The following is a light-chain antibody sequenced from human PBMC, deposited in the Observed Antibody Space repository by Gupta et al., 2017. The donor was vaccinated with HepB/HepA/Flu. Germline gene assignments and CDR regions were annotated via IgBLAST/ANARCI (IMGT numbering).Light chain of an antibody. V-gene: IGLV2-14*03. CDR1: SSDIGAYDS. Sequence: QSGLTPPASVSGSPGQSITISCTGTSSDIGAYDSVSWYQQYPGRAPKLLIYDVSNRPSGVSIRFSGSKTGNSASLTISGLQLDDEAVYYCASFRSGFTLVIFGGGTELAVL. CDR3: ASFRSGFTLVI. CDR2: DVS. J-gene: IGLJ2*01.